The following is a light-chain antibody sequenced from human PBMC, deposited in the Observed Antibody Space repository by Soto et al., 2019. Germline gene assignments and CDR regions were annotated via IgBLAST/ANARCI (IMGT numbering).Light chain of an antibody. CDR3: QHYNYWPPKT. J-gene: IGKJ1*01. Sequence: EIVMTQSPATLAVSPGERTTLSCRASQSVGNNLAWYQHKPGQAPRLLIYGAYTRATGIPARFSGSGSGTDFTLTISSLQSEDFPVYYCQHYNYWPPKTFGQGTKVEMK. CDR1: QSVGNN. V-gene: IGKV3-15*01. CDR2: GAY.